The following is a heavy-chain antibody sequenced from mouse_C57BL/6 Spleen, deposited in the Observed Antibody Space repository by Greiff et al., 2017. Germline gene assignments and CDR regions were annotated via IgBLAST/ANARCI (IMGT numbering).Heavy chain of an antibody. CDR3: ARGDGYGGAMDY. CDR1: GFTFSSYA. J-gene: IGHJ4*01. V-gene: IGHV5-4*01. CDR2: ISDGGSYT. Sequence: DVQLVESGGGLVKPGGSLKLSCAASGFTFSSYAMSWVRQTPEKRLEWVATISDGGSYTYYPDNVKGRFTISRDNAKNNLYLQMSHLKSEDTAMYYCARGDGYGGAMDYWGQGTSVTVSS. D-gene: IGHD2-10*02.